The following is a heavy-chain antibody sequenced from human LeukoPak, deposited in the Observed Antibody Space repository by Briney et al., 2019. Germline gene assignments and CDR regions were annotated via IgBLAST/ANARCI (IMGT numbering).Heavy chain of an antibody. Sequence: GGSLRLSCAASGFTFDDYGMSWVRQAPGKGLEWVSGINWNGGSTGYADSVKGRFTISRDNAKNSLYLQMNSLRAEDTALYYCARDRARMAAAGLIYYFDYWGQGTLVTVSS. V-gene: IGHV3-20*04. CDR3: ARDRARMAAAGLIYYFDY. D-gene: IGHD6-13*01. J-gene: IGHJ4*02. CDR2: INWNGGST. CDR1: GFTFDDYG.